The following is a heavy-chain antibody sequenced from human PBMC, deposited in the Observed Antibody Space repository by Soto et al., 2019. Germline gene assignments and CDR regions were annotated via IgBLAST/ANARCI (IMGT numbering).Heavy chain of an antibody. D-gene: IGHD3-22*01. CDR1: GYSFTSYW. CDR3: ARAQPYDYDSRCYCDLSH. V-gene: IGHV5-51*01. J-gene: IGHJ4*02. Sequence: GESLKISCKGSGYSFTSYWIGWVRQMPGKGLEWMGIIYPGDSDTRYSPSFQGQVTISADKSISTAYLQWSSLKASDTAMYYCARAQPYDYDSRCYCDLSHLGQGTLVTV. CDR2: IYPGDSDT.